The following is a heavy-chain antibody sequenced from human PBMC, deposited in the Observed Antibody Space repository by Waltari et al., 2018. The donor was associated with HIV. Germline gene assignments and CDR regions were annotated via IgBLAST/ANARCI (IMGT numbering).Heavy chain of an antibody. V-gene: IGHV4-39*01. J-gene: IGHJ4*02. Sequence: QLQLQESGPGLVKPSETLSRTCIVSGGSISDSPCYWAWVRQPPTKPLEWIGSVSFSGTTYYRPSLQSRLTISVDTSKNQFSLKLSSVTAADTAVYYCARVPRAWGRPFYFDYWGQGALVTVSS. CDR3: ARVPRAWGRPFYFDY. CDR2: VSFSGTT. CDR1: GGSISDSPCY. D-gene: IGHD3-16*01.